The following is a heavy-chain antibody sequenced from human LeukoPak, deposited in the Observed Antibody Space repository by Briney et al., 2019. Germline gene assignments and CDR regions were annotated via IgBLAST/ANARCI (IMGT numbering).Heavy chain of an antibody. CDR1: GGSVSGGTYY. CDR2: IYYSGST. Sequence: SETLSLTCTVSGGSVSGGTYYWGWIRQPPGKGLEWIGSIYYSGSTHYSPSLKSRVTISVDMSKNQFSLKLSSVTAADTAIYYCARDASRIQLWPLWGQGTLVTVSS. J-gene: IGHJ4*02. D-gene: IGHD5-18*01. V-gene: IGHV4-39*07. CDR3: ARDASRIQLWPL.